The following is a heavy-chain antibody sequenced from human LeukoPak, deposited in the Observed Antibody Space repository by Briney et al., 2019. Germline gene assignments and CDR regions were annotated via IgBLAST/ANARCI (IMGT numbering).Heavy chain of an antibody. D-gene: IGHD3-22*01. J-gene: IGHJ5*02. CDR3: ATDFYDST. CDR1: GFTFSNAW. Sequence: GGSLRLSCAKSGFTFSNAWMKWVRQAPGKGLEWVGRIRSNSDGGTIDYAAPVKGRFTLSRDDSKTTLYLQMNSLQTEDTAVYYCATDFYDSTWGQGTLVTVSS. V-gene: IGHV3-15*07. CDR2: IRSNSDGGTI.